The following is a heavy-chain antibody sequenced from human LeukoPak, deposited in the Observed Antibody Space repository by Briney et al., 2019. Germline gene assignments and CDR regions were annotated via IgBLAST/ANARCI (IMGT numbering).Heavy chain of an antibody. CDR2: INHSGST. CDR1: GGSFSGYY. D-gene: IGHD6-13*01. CDR3: AMTLSAAAAGTRPYDY. V-gene: IGHV4-34*01. Sequence: PSETLSLTCAVYGGSFSGYYWSWIRQPPGKGLEWIGEINHSGSTNYNPSLKSRVTISVDTSKNQFSLKLSSVTAADTAVYYCAMTLSAAAAGTRPYDYWGQGTLVTVSS. J-gene: IGHJ4*02.